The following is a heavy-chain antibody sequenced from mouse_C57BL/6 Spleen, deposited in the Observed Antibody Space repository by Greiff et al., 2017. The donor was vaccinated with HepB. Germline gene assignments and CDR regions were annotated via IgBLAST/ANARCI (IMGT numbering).Heavy chain of an antibody. D-gene: IGHD1-1*01. CDR3: ARDYGSSYPRWYFDV. J-gene: IGHJ1*03. CDR2: IDPEDGET. V-gene: IGHV14-2*01. CDR1: GFNIKDYY. Sequence: EVQLQESGAELVKPGASVKLSCTASGFNIKDYYMHWVKQRTEQGLEWIGRIDPEDGETKYAPKFQGKATITADTSSNTAYLQLSSLTSEDTAVYYCARDYGSSYPRWYFDVWGTGTTVTVSS.